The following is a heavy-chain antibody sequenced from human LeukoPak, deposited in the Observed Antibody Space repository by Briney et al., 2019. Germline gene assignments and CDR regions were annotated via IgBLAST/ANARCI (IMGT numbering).Heavy chain of an antibody. CDR1: GFTFSSYA. CDR2: ITGSGGST. J-gene: IGHJ4*02. Sequence: GGSLRLSCAASGFTFSSYAMSWVRQAPGKGLEWVSAITGSGGSTSYADSVKGRFTISRDNSKNTLYLQMNSLRVEDTAIYYCAKDGVRGYSYGSEYYFDYWGQGTLVTVPS. V-gene: IGHV3-23*01. CDR3: AKDGVRGYSYGSEYYFDY. D-gene: IGHD5-18*01.